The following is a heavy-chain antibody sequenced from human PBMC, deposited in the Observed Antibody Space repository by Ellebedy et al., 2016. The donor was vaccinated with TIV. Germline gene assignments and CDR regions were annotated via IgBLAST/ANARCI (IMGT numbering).Heavy chain of an antibody. Sequence: MPSETLSLTCTVSGGSISSSSYYWGWIRQPPGKGLEWIGSIYYSGSTYYNPSLKSRVTISVDTSKNQFSLKLSSVTAADTAVYYCARQGPFWSGYGLFDYWGQGTLVTVSS. V-gene: IGHV4-39*01. CDR2: IYYSGST. D-gene: IGHD3-3*01. CDR3: ARQGPFWSGYGLFDY. J-gene: IGHJ4*02. CDR1: GGSISSSSYY.